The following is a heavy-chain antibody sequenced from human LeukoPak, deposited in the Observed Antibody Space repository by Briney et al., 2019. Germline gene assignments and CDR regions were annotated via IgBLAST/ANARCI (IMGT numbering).Heavy chain of an antibody. Sequence: PSETLSLTCTVSGGSISSGSYYWSWIRQPAGKGLEWIGRIYTSGSTNYNPSLKSRVTISVDTSKNQFSPKLSSVTAADTAVYYCASIAVAGTPLDYWGQGTLVTVSS. D-gene: IGHD6-19*01. J-gene: IGHJ4*02. CDR2: IYTSGST. V-gene: IGHV4-61*02. CDR3: ASIAVAGTPLDY. CDR1: GGSISSGSYY.